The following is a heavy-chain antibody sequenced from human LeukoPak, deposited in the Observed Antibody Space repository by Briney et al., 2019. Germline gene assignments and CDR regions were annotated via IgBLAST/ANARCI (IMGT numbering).Heavy chain of an antibody. CDR1: DGSFSGHS. V-gene: IGHV4-34*01. D-gene: IGHD2-2*01. Sequence: PSETLSLTCGVYDGSFSGHSWTWIRQPPGKGLEWIGEINPSGNTHYNPSLESRITISVGTSKNQFSLKLTSVTAADTAVYYCARKRAVVNGVLHYYYYGLDVWGQGTAVTVSS. CDR2: INPSGNT. J-gene: IGHJ6*01. CDR3: ARKRAVVNGVLHYYYYGLDV.